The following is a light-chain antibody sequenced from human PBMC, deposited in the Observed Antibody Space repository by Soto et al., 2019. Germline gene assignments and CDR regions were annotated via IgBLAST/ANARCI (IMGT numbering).Light chain of an antibody. V-gene: IGLV2-8*01. Sequence: QSVLTQPPSASGSPGQSVTISCTGTSSDVGGYNYVSWYQQHPGKAPKLMIYEVTKRPAGVSDRSSGSKSGNTAYLTVSGLQAEDEADYYCSSDAGSNKMFGGGTQLTVL. CDR1: SSDVGGYNY. J-gene: IGLJ3*02. CDR2: EVT. CDR3: SSDAGSNKM.